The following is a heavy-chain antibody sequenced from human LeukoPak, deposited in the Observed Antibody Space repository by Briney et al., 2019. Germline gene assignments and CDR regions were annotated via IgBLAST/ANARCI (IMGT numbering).Heavy chain of an antibody. V-gene: IGHV1-8*01. D-gene: IGHD1-7*01. CDR2: MNPNSGNT. Sequence: ASVKVSCKASGYTFTSYDINWVRQATGQGLEWMGWMNPNSGNTGYAQKFQGRVTMTRNTSISTAYMELSSLRSEDTAVYYCARGKNRFNWNYLSTYYFDYWGQGTLVTVSS. CDR3: ARGKNRFNWNYLSTYYFDY. J-gene: IGHJ4*02. CDR1: GYTFTSYD.